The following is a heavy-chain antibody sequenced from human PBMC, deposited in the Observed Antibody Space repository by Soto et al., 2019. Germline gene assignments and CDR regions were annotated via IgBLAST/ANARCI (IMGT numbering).Heavy chain of an antibody. CDR2: INQDGSEK. CDR3: ARGGYDYSNPFDY. Sequence: EVQLVESGGGLVQPGGSLRLSCAASGFTFNRYWMKWVRQAPGRGLEWMGNINQDGSEKHYVDSVKGRFTISRDNAKDSVYLQMNSLISDDTAMYYCARGGYDYSNPFDYWGQGTLVTVSS. V-gene: IGHV3-7*04. CDR1: GFTFNRYW. D-gene: IGHD4-4*01. J-gene: IGHJ4*02.